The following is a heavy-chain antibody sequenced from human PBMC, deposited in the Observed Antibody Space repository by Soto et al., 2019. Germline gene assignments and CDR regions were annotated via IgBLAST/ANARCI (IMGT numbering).Heavy chain of an antibody. Sequence: EVQLVESGGGLVQPGGSLRLSCAASKFSFSGYWMHWVRQAPGKGLMWVSRVNPVGSTTTYADSVKGRFTISRDNAKNTVFLQMNSLRADDTAVYYCAKVASGSYDWFDPWGQGTLVTVSS. J-gene: IGHJ5*02. CDR2: VNPVGSTT. CDR3: AKVASGSYDWFDP. D-gene: IGHD1-26*01. V-gene: IGHV3-74*01. CDR1: KFSFSGYW.